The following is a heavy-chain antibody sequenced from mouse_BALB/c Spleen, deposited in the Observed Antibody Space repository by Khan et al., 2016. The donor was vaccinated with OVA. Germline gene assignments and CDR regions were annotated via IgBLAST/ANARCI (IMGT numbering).Heavy chain of an antibody. V-gene: IGHV1-87*01. D-gene: IGHD2-14*01. Sequence: QVQLKQSGAELARPGASVKLSCKSSGYTFTSYWMQWVKQRPGQGPEWIGAIYPGDGDTRYTQKFKGKATLTADKSSSTAYMQLSSLASEDSAVYYCASYRYDYFDYWGQGTTLTVSS. J-gene: IGHJ2*01. CDR2: IYPGDGDT. CDR1: GYTFTSYW. CDR3: ASYRYDYFDY.